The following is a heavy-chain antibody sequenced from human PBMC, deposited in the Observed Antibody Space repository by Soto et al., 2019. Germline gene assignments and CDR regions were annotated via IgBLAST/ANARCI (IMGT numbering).Heavy chain of an antibody. CDR1: GGSISRYH. D-gene: IGHD6-6*01. Sequence: SETLSLTCTVSGGSISRYHWSWIRQPPGTGLEWIGNIYYSGRAKYNHSITRRVTISVAPSNTQFSLTLNSVSAAATAVDYCARDLSIPAEDDYFFYGMDVWGQGTMVTVSS. CDR2: IYYSGRA. J-gene: IGHJ6*02. CDR3: ARDLSIPAEDDYFFYGMDV. V-gene: IGHV4-59*01.